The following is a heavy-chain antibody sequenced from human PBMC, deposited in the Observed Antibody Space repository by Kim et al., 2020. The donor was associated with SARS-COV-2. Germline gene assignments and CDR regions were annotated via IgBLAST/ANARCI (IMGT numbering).Heavy chain of an antibody. CDR2: IIPIFGTA. CDR3: ARDQGGLWFGGGGHGMDV. Sequence: SVKVSCKASGGTFRSYAISWVRQAPGQGLEWMGGIIPIFGTANYAQKFQGRVTITADESTSTAYMELSSLRSEDTAVYYCARDQGGLWFGGGGHGMDVWGQGTTVTVSS. J-gene: IGHJ6*02. CDR1: GGTFRSYA. V-gene: IGHV1-69*13. D-gene: IGHD3-10*01.